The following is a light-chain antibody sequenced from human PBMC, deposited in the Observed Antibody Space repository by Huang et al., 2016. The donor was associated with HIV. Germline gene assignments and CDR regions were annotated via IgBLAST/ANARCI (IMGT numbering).Light chain of an antibody. J-gene: IGKJ3*01. CDR1: QSLLNRSNNKNY. CDR3: QQYYNTPFT. Sequence: DIVMTQSPDSLAVSLGERAAINCKSSQSLLNRSNNKNYLAWYQQKPGQPPKLLIYWASTRECGVPDRVSGGGSGTDFTLTISSLQAADVAVYYCQQYYNTPFTFGPGTKVDIK. V-gene: IGKV4-1*01. CDR2: WAS.